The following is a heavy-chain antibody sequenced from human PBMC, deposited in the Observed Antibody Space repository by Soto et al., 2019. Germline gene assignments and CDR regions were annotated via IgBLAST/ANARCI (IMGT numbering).Heavy chain of an antibody. CDR3: ARDQHYSAAGSVDR. D-gene: IGHD3-10*01. CDR1: GFTIGDAA. CDR2: IRSNPDGGTT. J-gene: IGHJ4*02. V-gene: IGHV3-49*05. Sequence: EVQLVESGGCMVKPGRSLRLSCTVSGFTIGDAAINWFRQAPGKGLEWVGFIRSNPDGGTTEYAASVQDRFIISGDDSKSRAYLQMNSLKTEDKSVYYCARDQHYSAAGSVDRWGQGSLVTVS.